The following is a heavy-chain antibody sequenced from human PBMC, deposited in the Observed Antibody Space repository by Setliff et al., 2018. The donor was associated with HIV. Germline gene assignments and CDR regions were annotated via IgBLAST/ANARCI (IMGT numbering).Heavy chain of an antibody. J-gene: IGHJ6*03. CDR1: GGSISSYY. D-gene: IGHD6-13*01. CDR3: ARGIAAAGIYYHYMDV. CDR2: IYTSGST. V-gene: IGHV4-4*07. Sequence: SETLSLTCTVSGGSISSYYWSWIRQPAGKGLEWIGRIYTSGSTNYNPSLKSRVTMSVDTSKNQFSLKLSSVTAADTAVYYCARGIAAAGIYYHYMDVWGKGTTVTVSS.